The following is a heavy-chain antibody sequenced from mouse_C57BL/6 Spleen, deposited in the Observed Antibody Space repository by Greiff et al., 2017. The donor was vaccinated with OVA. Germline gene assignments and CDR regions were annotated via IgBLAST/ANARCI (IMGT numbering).Heavy chain of an antibody. V-gene: IGHV1-78*01. J-gene: IGHJ3*01. CDR2: IYPRDGST. Sequence: QVQLQQSDAELVKPGASVTISCKVSGYTFTDHTIHWMKQRPEQGLEWIGYIYPRDGSTKYNEKFKGKATLTADKSSSTAYMQLNSLTSEDSAVYFCARSGIYYDYDLAWFAYWGQGTLVTVSA. D-gene: IGHD2-4*01. CDR3: ARSGIYYDYDLAWFAY. CDR1: GYTFTDHT.